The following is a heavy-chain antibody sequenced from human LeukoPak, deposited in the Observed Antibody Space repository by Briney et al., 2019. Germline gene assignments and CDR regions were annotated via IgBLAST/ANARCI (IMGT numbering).Heavy chain of an antibody. CDR3: ARSVGAAALQVPFDH. D-gene: IGHD6-13*01. CDR2: INPNSGGT. Sequence: ASVKVSCKASGYTFTGYYMHWVRQAPGQGLEWMGWINPNSGGTNYAQKFQGRVTMTRDTSISTAYMELSRLRSDDTAVYYCARSVGAAALQVPFDHWGQGTLVTVSS. J-gene: IGHJ4*02. CDR1: GYTFTGYY. V-gene: IGHV1-2*02.